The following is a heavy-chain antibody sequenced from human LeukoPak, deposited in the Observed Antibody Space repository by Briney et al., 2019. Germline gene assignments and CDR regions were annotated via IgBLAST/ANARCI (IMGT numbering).Heavy chain of an antibody. J-gene: IGHJ3*02. Sequence: PSETLSLTCAVYGGSFSGYYWSWIRQPPGKGLEWIGEINHSGSTNYNPSLKSRVTISVDTSKNQFSLKLSSVTAADTAVYYCARAPYYYDSSGHLGYAFDIWGQGTMVTVSS. CDR1: GGSFSGYY. CDR3: ARAPYYYDSSGHLGYAFDI. V-gene: IGHV4-34*01. CDR2: INHSGST. D-gene: IGHD3-22*01.